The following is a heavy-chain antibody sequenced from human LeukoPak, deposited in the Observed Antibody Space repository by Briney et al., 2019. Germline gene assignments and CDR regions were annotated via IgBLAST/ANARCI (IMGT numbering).Heavy chain of an antibody. CDR3: ARGPPNWGYDY. CDR2: MSPNSGDT. J-gene: IGHJ4*02. D-gene: IGHD7-27*01. Sequence: ASVKVSCKASGYTFTSYDINWVRQATGQGLEWMGWMSPNSGDTGYAQKFQDRVTMTRNTSISTAYMERSSLRSDDTAVYYCARGPPNWGYDYWGPGTLVTVSS. CDR1: GYTFTSYD. V-gene: IGHV1-8*01.